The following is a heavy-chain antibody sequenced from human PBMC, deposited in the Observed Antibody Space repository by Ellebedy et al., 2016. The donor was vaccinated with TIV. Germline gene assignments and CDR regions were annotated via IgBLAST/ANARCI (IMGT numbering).Heavy chain of an antibody. CDR1: GFTFSDHY. V-gene: IGHV3-11*03. D-gene: IGHD6-13*01. Sequence: GGSLRLSCAASGFTFSDHYMNWVRQAPGKGLEWVSVISTSGSQTHYADSVKGRFTISRDNSRNTLYLQMNSLRAEDTAIYYCARLGGSGWSRDYWGQGTLVTVSS. CDR2: ISTSGSQT. J-gene: IGHJ4*02. CDR3: ARLGGSGWSRDY.